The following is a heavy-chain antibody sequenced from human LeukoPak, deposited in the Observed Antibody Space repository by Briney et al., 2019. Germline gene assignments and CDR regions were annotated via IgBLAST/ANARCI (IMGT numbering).Heavy chain of an antibody. CDR2: IKQDGSEK. D-gene: IGHD6-13*01. Sequence: GGSLRLSCAASGFIFSSSAMSWVRQAPGKGLKWVANIKQDGSEKYYVDSVKGRFTISRDNAQNSLYLQMNSLRAEDTAIYYCATSTAAAGTDWGQGTLVTVSS. CDR3: ATSTAAAGTD. J-gene: IGHJ4*02. V-gene: IGHV3-7*03. CDR1: GFIFSSSA.